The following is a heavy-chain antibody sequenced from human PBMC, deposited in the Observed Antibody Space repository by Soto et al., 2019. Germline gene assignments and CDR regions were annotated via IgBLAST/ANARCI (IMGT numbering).Heavy chain of an antibody. D-gene: IGHD3-22*01. Sequence: GESLKISCNGSGYSFTCYWIGWVRQMPWRGLDWMGIIYPGDSDTKYSPSFQGQVTISADKSISTAYLQWSSLKASDTAMYYCARPYDSSGYYFFDYWGQGTLVTVSS. V-gene: IGHV5-51*01. CDR2: IYPGDSDT. CDR1: GYSFTCYW. J-gene: IGHJ4*02. CDR3: ARPYDSSGYYFFDY.